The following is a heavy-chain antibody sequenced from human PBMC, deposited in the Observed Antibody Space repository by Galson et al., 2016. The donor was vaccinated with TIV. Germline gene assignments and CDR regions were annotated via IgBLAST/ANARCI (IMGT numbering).Heavy chain of an antibody. D-gene: IGHD6-13*01. CDR2: TYYRSKWYN. CDR1: GDSVSSNSAA. V-gene: IGHV6-1*01. CDR3: ARASSSWLITVHLDY. J-gene: IGHJ4*02. Sequence: CAISGDSVSSNSAAWNWIRQSPSRGLEWLGRTYYRSKWYNDYAASVKSRITINPDTSKNQFSLQLNSVTPEDTAVYYCARASSSWLITVHLDYWGRGTLVTVSS.